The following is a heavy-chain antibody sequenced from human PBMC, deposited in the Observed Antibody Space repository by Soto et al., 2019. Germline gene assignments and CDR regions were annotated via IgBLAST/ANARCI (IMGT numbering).Heavy chain of an antibody. CDR1: GDSIRSGNHY. V-gene: IGHV4-30-4*01. D-gene: IGHD3-9*01. Sequence: SETLSLTCTVSGDSIRSGNHYWSWIRQPPGKGLEWIGYIYYSGSTYYSPSLKSRVTISVDTSKIQFSLKLSSMTAADTAVYYCARFDILTVYGCMDVWGQGTTVTVSS. CDR3: ARFDILTVYGCMDV. J-gene: IGHJ6*02. CDR2: IYYSGST.